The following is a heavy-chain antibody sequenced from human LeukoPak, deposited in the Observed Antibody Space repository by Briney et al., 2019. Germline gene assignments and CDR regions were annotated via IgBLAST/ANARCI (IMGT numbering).Heavy chain of an antibody. Sequence: GGSLRLSCAASGFTFSRYAMDWVRQAPGKGLEWVAVISYDGSNKYYADSVNGRFTISRDSSNDLLYLQMNILRAEDTAVYYCASHYDTSGYHYFNFRGQETLVTVSS. CDR1: GFTFSRYA. CDR2: ISYDGSNK. V-gene: IGHV3-30-3*01. CDR3: ASHYDTSGYHYFNF. D-gene: IGHD3-22*01. J-gene: IGHJ4*02.